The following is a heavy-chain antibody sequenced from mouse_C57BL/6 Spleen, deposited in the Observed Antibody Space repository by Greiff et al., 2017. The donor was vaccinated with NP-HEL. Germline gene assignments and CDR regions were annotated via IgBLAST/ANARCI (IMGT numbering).Heavy chain of an antibody. CDR1: GFNITDYY. CDR2: IDPEDGDT. Sequence: VQLQQSGAELVRPGASVKLSCTASGFNITDYYMHWVKQRPEQGLEWIGRIDPEDGDTEYAPKFQGKATMTADTSSNTAYLQLSSLTSEDTAVYYCTTPYYSSSLGDFDVWGTGTTVTVSS. V-gene: IGHV14-1*01. CDR3: TTPYYSSSLGDFDV. D-gene: IGHD1-1*01. J-gene: IGHJ1*03.